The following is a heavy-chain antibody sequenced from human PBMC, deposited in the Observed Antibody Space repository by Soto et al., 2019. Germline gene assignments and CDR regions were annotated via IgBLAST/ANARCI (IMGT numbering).Heavy chain of an antibody. V-gene: IGHV3-64*01. CDR1: GFTFSSYA. CDR2: ISSNGGST. D-gene: IGHD1-1*01. J-gene: IGHJ3*02. CDR3: AGGADGTGAFDI. Sequence: EVQLVESGGGLVQPGGSLRLSCAASGFTFSSYAMLWVRQAPGKGLEYVSAISSNGGSTYYANSVKGRFTISRDNYKNTLYLQMGKLRAEEMAGYYFAGGADGTGAFDIWGQGTMVTGSS.